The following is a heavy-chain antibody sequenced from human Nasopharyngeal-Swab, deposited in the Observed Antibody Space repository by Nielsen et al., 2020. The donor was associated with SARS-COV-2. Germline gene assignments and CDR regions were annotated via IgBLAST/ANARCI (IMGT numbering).Heavy chain of an antibody. Sequence: GSLRLSCTVSGGSISSGGYYWSWIRQPPGKGLEWIGEINHSGSTNYNPSLKSRVTISVDTSKNQFSLKLSSVTAADTAVYYCARAHSEVVPAVLGLQFFYYYYMDVWGKGTTVTVSS. CDR3: ARAHSEVVPAVLGLQFFYYYYMDV. CDR1: GGSISSGGYY. D-gene: IGHD2-2*01. V-gene: IGHV4-39*07. CDR2: INHSGST. J-gene: IGHJ6*03.